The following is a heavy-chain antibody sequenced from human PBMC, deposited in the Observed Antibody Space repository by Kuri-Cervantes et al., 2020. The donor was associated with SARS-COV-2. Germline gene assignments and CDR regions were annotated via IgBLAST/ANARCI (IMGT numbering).Heavy chain of an antibody. J-gene: IGHJ4*02. CDR3: ARDLRLGKSLDY. Sequence: GGSLRLSCAASGFTFSSYAMHWVRQAPGKGLEWVAVISYDGSNKHYADSVKGRFTISRDNSKNTLYLQMNSLRAEDTAVYYCARDLRLGKSLDYWGQGTLVTVSS. CDR2: ISYDGSNK. V-gene: IGHV3-30*04. D-gene: IGHD7-27*01. CDR1: GFTFSSYA.